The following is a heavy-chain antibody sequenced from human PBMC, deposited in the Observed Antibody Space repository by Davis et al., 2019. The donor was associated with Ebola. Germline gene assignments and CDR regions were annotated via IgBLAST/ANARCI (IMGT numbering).Heavy chain of an antibody. D-gene: IGHD4-17*01. CDR3: ARQEGDYVSGWFDP. J-gene: IGHJ5*02. V-gene: IGHV4-59*01. CDR2: IYYSGST. Sequence: GSLRLSCTVSGGSISSYYWSWIRQPPGKGLEWIGYIYYSGSTNYNPSLKSRVTISVDTSKNQFSLKLSSVTAADTAVYYCARQEGDYVSGWFDPWGQGTLVTVSS. CDR1: GGSISSYY.